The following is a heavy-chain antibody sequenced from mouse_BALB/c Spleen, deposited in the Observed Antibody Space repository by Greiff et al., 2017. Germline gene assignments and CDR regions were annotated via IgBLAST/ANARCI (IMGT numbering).Heavy chain of an antibody. CDR3: AMGNYENYYAMDY. CDR2: IDPANGNT. CDR1: GFNIKDTY. J-gene: IGHJ4*01. D-gene: IGHD2-1*01. V-gene: IGHV14-3*02. Sequence: EVKLMESGAELVKPGASVKLSCTASGFNIKDTYMHWVKQRPEQGLEWIGRIDPANGNTKYDPKFQGKATITADTSSNTAYLQLSSLTSEDTAVYYCAMGNYENYYAMDYWGQGTSVTVSS.